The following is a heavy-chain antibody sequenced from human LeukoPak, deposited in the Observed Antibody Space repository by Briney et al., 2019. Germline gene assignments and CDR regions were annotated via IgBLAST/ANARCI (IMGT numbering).Heavy chain of an antibody. CDR3: ARPSSGWHTYFDY. V-gene: IGHV5-51*01. J-gene: IGHJ4*02. Sequence: GESLKISCKGSGYSFTNYWIAWVRQMPGKGLEWMGIIYPGDSDTRYSPSFQGQVTISADKSISTAYLQWSSLKASDTAMYYCARPSSGWHTYFDYWGQGTLVTVSS. D-gene: IGHD6-19*01. CDR2: IYPGDSDT. CDR1: GYSFTNYW.